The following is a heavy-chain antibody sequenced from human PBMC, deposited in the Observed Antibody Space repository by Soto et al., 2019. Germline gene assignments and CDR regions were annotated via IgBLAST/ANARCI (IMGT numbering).Heavy chain of an antibody. CDR2: ISGSGGST. Sequence: PGGSLRLSCAASGFTFSSYAMSWVRQAPGKGLEWVSAISGSGGSTYYADSVKGRFTVSRDNSKKTVYLQMNSLRAEDTAMYYCAKVASSNSVLSGFDHWGPGTLVTISS. V-gene: IGHV3-23*01. D-gene: IGHD3-10*01. CDR3: AKVASSNSVLSGFDH. CDR1: GFTFSSYA. J-gene: IGHJ4*02.